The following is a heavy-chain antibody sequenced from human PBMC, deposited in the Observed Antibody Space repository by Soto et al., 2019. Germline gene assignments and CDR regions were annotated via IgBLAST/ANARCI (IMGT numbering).Heavy chain of an antibody. Sequence: SVKVSCKASGGTFSSYAISWVRQAPGQGLEWMGGIIPIFGTANYAQKFQGRVTITADESTSTAYMELSSLRSEDTALYYCARDPDYGDRPDDAFDIWGQGTMVTVSS. CDR2: IIPIFGTA. CDR1: GGTFSSYA. V-gene: IGHV1-69*13. CDR3: ARDPDYGDRPDDAFDI. D-gene: IGHD4-17*01. J-gene: IGHJ3*02.